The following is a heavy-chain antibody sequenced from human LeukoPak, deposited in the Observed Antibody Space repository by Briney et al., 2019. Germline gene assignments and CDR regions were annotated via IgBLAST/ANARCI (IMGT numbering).Heavy chain of an antibody. J-gene: IGHJ4*02. V-gene: IGHV1-69*05. CDR3: ASAPRGTSWPTYYFDY. CDR2: IIPIFGTA. D-gene: IGHD2-2*01. CDR1: GGTFSSYA. Sequence: ASVKVSCKASGGTFSSYAISWVRQAPGQGLEWMGGIIPIFGTANYAQKFQGRVTITTDESTSTAYMELSSLRSEDTAVYYCASAPRGTSWPTYYFDYWGQGTLVTVSS.